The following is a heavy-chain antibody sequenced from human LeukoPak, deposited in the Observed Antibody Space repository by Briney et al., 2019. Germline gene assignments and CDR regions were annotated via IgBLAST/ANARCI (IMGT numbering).Heavy chain of an antibody. CDR3: ARDNSGYYYGV. D-gene: IGHD3-22*01. V-gene: IGHV4-39*02. CDR1: GGSISSRPYY. CDR2: ISYSGST. Sequence: SETLSLTCTVSGGSISSRPYYWGWVRQPPGKGLEWIGSISYSGSTYYNPSLKSRVTISVDTSKNQFSLKLSSVTAADTAVYYCARDNSGYYYGVWGQGTLVTVSS. J-gene: IGHJ4*02.